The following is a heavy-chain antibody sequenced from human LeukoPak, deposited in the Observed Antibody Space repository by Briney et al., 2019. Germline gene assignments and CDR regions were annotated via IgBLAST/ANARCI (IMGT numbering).Heavy chain of an antibody. J-gene: IGHJ4*02. V-gene: IGHV1-18*01. Sequence: GASVKVSCKASGYTFTSYGISWVRQAPGQGLEWMGWISTYNGHTNYARKVQGRVTMTTDTSTSTAYMELRSLRSDDTAMYYCAREAGRYCSAGSCYSSNGWYGGLNYWGQGTPVTVSS. CDR2: ISTYNGHT. CDR1: GYTFTSYG. CDR3: AREAGRYCSAGSCYSSNGWYGGLNY. D-gene: IGHD2-15*01.